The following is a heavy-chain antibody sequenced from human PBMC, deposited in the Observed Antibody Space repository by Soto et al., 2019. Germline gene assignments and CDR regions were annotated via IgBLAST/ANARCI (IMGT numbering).Heavy chain of an antibody. V-gene: IGHV3-7*03. D-gene: IGHD6-6*01. CDR3: AREVVAFFYYGMDV. Sequence: GGSLRLSCAASGFTFSSYWMSWVRQAPGKGLEWVANIKQDGSEKYYVDSVKGRFTISRDNAKNSLYLQMNSLRAEGTAVYYCAREVVAFFYYGMDVWGQGTTVTVSS. J-gene: IGHJ6*02. CDR1: GFTFSSYW. CDR2: IKQDGSEK.